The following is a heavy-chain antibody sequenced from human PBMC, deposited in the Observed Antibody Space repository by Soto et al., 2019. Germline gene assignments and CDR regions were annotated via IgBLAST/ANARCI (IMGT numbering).Heavy chain of an antibody. CDR2: INHSGST. J-gene: IGHJ4*02. Sequence: SETLSLTCAVYGGSFSGYYWSWIRQPPGKGLEWIGEINHSGSTNYNPSLKSRVTISVDTSKNQFSLKLSSVTAADTAVYYCERGYSGYDWDYFDYWGQATLVTVSS. CDR1: GGSFSGYY. V-gene: IGHV4-34*01. D-gene: IGHD5-12*01. CDR3: ERGYSGYDWDYFDY.